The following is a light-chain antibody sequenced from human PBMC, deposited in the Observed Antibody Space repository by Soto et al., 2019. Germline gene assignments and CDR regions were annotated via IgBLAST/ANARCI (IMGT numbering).Light chain of an antibody. J-gene: IGLJ1*01. CDR3: RSFTRSVSYV. CDR1: SSDVGAYNY. CDR2: DVS. V-gene: IGLV2-14*03. Sequence: QSALTQPASVSGSPGQSITISCTGTSSDVGAYNYVSWYQQRPGKVPKLMIYDVSDRRSGVSNRFSGSKSGNTASLTISGLQAEDEADYYCRSFTRSVSYVFGTGTKLTVL.